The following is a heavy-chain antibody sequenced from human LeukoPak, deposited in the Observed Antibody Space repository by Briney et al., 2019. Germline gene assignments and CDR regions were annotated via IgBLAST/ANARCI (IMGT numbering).Heavy chain of an antibody. CDR1: GGTFSSYA. D-gene: IGHD4-11*01. Sequence: ASVKVSCKASGGTFSSYAISWVRQAPGQRLEWMGGIIPIFGTANYAQKFQGRVTITTDESTSTAYMELSSLRSEDTAVYYCASPRDYSSYYMDVWGKGTTVTVSS. V-gene: IGHV1-69*05. CDR2: IIPIFGTA. CDR3: ASPRDYSSYYMDV. J-gene: IGHJ6*03.